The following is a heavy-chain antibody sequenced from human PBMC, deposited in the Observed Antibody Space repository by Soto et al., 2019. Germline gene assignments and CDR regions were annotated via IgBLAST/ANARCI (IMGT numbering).Heavy chain of an antibody. Sequence: GGSLRLSCAASEFTFSSYGMHWVRQAPGKGLEWVAVIWYDGSNKYYADSVKGRFTISRDNSKNTLYLQMNSLRAEDTAVYYCARDPSGYYFFDYWGQGTLVTVSS. D-gene: IGHD3-22*01. CDR2: IWYDGSNK. CDR1: EFTFSSYG. J-gene: IGHJ4*02. CDR3: ARDPSGYYFFDY. V-gene: IGHV3-33*01.